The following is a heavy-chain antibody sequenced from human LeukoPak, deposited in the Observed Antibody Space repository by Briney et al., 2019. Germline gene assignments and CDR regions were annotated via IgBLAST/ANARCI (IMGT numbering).Heavy chain of an antibody. CDR1: GDSISSDY. J-gene: IGHJ4*02. D-gene: IGHD3-10*01. V-gene: IGHV4-59*01. CDR2: IYYSGST. CDR3: ARGDYGSGSYSKPYFDY. Sequence: SETLSLTCTVSGDSISSDYWSWIRQPPGKGLEWIGYIYYSGSTNYNPSLKSRVTISVDTSKNQFSLKLSSVTAADTAVYYCARGDYGSGSYSKPYFDYWGQGTLVTVSS.